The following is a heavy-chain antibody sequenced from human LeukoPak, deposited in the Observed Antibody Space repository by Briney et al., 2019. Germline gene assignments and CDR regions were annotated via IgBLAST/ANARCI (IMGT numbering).Heavy chain of an antibody. CDR1: GYTFTSYG. V-gene: IGHV1-18*01. Sequence: GASVKVSCKASGYTFTSYGISWVRQAPGQGLEWMGWISAYNGNTNYAQKLQGRVTMTTDTSTSTAYMELRSLRSDDTAVYYCARDKDWLFHHLWDYWGQGTLVTVSS. CDR3: ARDKDWLFHHLWDY. J-gene: IGHJ4*02. D-gene: IGHD3-9*01. CDR2: ISAYNGNT.